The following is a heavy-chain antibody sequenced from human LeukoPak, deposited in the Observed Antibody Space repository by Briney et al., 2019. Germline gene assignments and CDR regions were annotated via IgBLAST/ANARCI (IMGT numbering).Heavy chain of an antibody. CDR1: GGTFSSYA. V-gene: IGHV1-69*13. Sequence: ASVKVSCKASGGTFSSYAVSWVRQAPGQGLEWMGGIIPIFGTANYAQKFQGRVTITADESTSTAYMELSSLRSEDTAVYYCARELSGSDAFDIWGQGTMVTVSS. CDR3: ARELSGSDAFDI. J-gene: IGHJ3*02. CDR2: IIPIFGTA. D-gene: IGHD1-26*01.